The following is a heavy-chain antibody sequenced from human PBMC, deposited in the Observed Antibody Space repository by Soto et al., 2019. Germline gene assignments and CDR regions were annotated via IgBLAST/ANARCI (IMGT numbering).Heavy chain of an antibody. V-gene: IGHV3-23*01. CDR1: GFTFSSYA. CDR3: AKSSTYYYDSSGYYPFDY. D-gene: IGHD3-22*01. Sequence: GGSLRLSCAASGFTFSSYAMSWVRQAPGKGLEWVSAISGSGGSTYYADSVKGRFTISRDNSKNTLYLQMNSLRAEDTAVYYCAKSSTYYYDSSGYYPFDYWGQGTLVTVSS. CDR2: ISGSGGST. J-gene: IGHJ4*02.